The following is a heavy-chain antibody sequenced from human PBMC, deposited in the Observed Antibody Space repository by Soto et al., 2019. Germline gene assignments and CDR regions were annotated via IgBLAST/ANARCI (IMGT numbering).Heavy chain of an antibody. V-gene: IGHV1-46*01. D-gene: IGHD6-13*01. CDR3: GRDIYVSTAAAGPDY. CDR2: INPSDGST. Sequence: GASVKVSCKASGYTFTKYYMHWVRQAPGQGLEWMGVINPSDGSTAFAQNFQGRITMTRDTSTSTVYMELNSLRSEDTAVYYCGRDIYVSTAAAGPDYWGQGTLVTVSS. CDR1: GYTFTKYY. J-gene: IGHJ4*02.